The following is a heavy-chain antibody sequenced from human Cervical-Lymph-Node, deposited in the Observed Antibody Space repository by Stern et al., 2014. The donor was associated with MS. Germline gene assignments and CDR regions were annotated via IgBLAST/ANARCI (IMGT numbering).Heavy chain of an antibody. V-gene: IGHV3-21*01. CDR2: ISSSSSYI. CDR1: GFTFSSYS. Sequence: EMQLVESGGGLVKPGGSLRLSCAASGFTFSSYSMNWVRQAPGKGLERVSSISSSSSYIYYADSVKGRFTISRDNAKNSLYLQMNSLRAEDTAVYYCARDPTESDSSGYYYFLDYWGQGTLVTVSS. J-gene: IGHJ4*02. D-gene: IGHD3-22*01. CDR3: ARDPTESDSSGYYYFLDY.